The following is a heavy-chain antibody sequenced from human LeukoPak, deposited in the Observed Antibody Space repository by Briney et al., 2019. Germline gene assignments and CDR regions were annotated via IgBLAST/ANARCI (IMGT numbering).Heavy chain of an antibody. J-gene: IGHJ5*02. CDR1: GFTVSSNY. V-gene: IGHV3-53*01. D-gene: IGHD2-2*01. CDR2: IYSGGST. Sequence: PGGSLRLSCAAPGFTVSSNYMSWVRQAPGKGLEWISVIYSGGSTYYAGSVKGRFTISRDNSKNTLYLQMNSLRAEDTAVYYCAREAVYCSSTSCFYWFDPWGQGTLVTVSS. CDR3: AREAVYCSSTSCFYWFDP.